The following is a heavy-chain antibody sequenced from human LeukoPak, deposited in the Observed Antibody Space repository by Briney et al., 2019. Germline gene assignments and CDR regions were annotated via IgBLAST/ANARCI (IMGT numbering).Heavy chain of an antibody. CDR1: GFTFSSYS. J-gene: IGHJ4*02. V-gene: IGHV3-21*01. CDR3: ARDPAPHSAHLPHFDY. Sequence: GGSLRLSCAASGFTFSSYSMNWVRQAPGKGPEWVSSISSSSSYIYYADSVKGRFTTSRDNAKNSLFLQMSSLRADDTAVYYCARDPAPHSAHLPHFDYWGQGILVTVSS. CDR2: ISSSSSYI. D-gene: IGHD5-18*01.